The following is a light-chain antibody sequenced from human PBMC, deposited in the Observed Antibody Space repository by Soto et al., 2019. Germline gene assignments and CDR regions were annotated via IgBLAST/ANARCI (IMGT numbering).Light chain of an antibody. J-gene: IGLJ1*01. CDR3: GTWDSSLSGGV. CDR1: SSNIGNNY. CDR2: DNN. V-gene: IGLV1-51*01. Sequence: QSVLTQLPSVSAAPGQKVTISCSGSSSNIGNNYVSWYQQLPGTAPKLLIYDNNKRPSGIPDRFSGSKSGTSATLGITGLQTGDEADYYCGTWDSSLSGGVFGTGTKVTVL.